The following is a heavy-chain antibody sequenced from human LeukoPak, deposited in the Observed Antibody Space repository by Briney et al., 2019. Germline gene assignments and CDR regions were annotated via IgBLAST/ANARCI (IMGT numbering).Heavy chain of an antibody. CDR2: IKQDGSQK. CDR1: GLTFSSYW. Sequence: GGSPALSCTASGLTFSSYWMSWDRQAPGKGLEWVATIKQDGSQKEYVESVQGRFTISRDNAKNSLYLHMNRLRAEDTAVYYCARDPTVTNFHDAFDIWGPGTLVTVSS. V-gene: IGHV3-7*05. J-gene: IGHJ3*02. D-gene: IGHD4-17*01. CDR3: ARDPTVTNFHDAFDI.